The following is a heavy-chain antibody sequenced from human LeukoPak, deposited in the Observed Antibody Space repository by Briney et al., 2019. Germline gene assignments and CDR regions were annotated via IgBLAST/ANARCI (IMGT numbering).Heavy chain of an antibody. CDR2: ILSDGSYE. V-gene: IGHV3-30*02. Sequence: GGSLRLSCATSGFSLSRNGMHWVRQAPGQGLEWVAFILSDGSYEYYADSVKGRFTISRDTSRNALFLQMNSLRAEDTAVYYCARDVPDKRFDPWGQGTLVTVSS. CDR3: ARDVPDKRFDP. CDR1: GFSLSRNG. J-gene: IGHJ5*02.